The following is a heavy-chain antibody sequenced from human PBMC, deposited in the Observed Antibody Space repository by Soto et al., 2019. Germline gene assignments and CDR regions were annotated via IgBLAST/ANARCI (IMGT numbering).Heavy chain of an antibody. CDR2: IYYSGST. Sequence: SEPMSVTFPVSGGSIRSGDYYLSWIRQPPRKGVDWIGYIYYSGSTVYNPSLKNRVTISMDTSKIQFSLKLSSVTAADTAVYYCVREWGDNWFDPWGQGTMVTVSS. V-gene: IGHV4-30-4*01. J-gene: IGHJ5*02. CDR3: VREWGDNWFDP. D-gene: IGHD1-26*01. CDR1: GGSIRSGDYY.